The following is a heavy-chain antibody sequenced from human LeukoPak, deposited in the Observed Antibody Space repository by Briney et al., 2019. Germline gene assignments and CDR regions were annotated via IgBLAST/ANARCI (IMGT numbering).Heavy chain of an antibody. D-gene: IGHD4-11*01. CDR3: TTRLQNRFDY. CDR1: GFTFSSYT. J-gene: IGHJ4*02. Sequence: PGGSLRLSCAASGFTFSSYTMNWVRQALGQGLEWVSTISDPHSGSETHYADSVKGRFAISRDDSQNTVYLQMDSLRAEDTAVYYCTTRLQNRFDYWGQGTQVTVSS. CDR2: ISDPHSGSET. V-gene: IGHV3-23*01.